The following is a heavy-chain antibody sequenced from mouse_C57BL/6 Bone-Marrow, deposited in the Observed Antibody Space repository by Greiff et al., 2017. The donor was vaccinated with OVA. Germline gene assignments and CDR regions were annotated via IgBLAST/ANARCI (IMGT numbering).Heavy chain of an antibody. CDR1: GFTFTDYY. J-gene: IGHJ3*01. D-gene: IGHD2-2*01. V-gene: IGHV7-3*01. CDR3: ARRYGYCSWFAY. CDR2: IRNKANGYTT. Sequence: EVQVVESGGGLVQPGGSLSLSCAASGFTFTDYYMSWVRQPPGKALEWLGFIRNKANGYTTEYSASVKGRFTISRDNSQSILYLQRNALRAEDSATYYCARRYGYCSWFAYWGQGTLVTVSA.